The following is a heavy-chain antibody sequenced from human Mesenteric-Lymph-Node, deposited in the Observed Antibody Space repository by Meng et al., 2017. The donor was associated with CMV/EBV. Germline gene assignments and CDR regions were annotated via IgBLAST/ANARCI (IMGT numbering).Heavy chain of an antibody. D-gene: IGHD3-22*01. Sequence: IGGGGNSWNWIRQHPGKGLEWIGYIFYSGSTYHNPSLKSRVSMSIDTSKNQFSLKLSSVTAADTAVYYCARASAYYDSSGSRLVDYWGQGTLVTVSS. J-gene: IGHJ4*02. V-gene: IGHV4-31*02. CDR3: ARASAYYDSSGSRLVDY. CDR2: IFYSGST. CDR1: IGGGGNS.